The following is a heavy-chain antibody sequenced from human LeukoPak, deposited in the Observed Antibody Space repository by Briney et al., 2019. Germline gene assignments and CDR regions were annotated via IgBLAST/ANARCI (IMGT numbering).Heavy chain of an antibody. D-gene: IGHD2-2*02. J-gene: IGHJ4*02. V-gene: IGHV1-69*02. CDR3: ARYCSSTSCYTFKDY. CDR1: GGTFSSYT. CDR2: IIPILGIA. Sequence: ASVKVSCKASGGTFSSYTISWVRQAPGHGLEWMGRIIPILGIANYAQKFQGRVTITADKSTSTAYMELSSLRSEDTAVYYCARYCSSTSCYTFKDYWGQGTLVTVSS.